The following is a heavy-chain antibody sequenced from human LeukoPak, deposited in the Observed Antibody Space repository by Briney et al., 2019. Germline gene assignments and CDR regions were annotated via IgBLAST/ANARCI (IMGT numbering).Heavy chain of an antibody. CDR1: GGTFSSYA. CDR2: IIPIFGTA. Sequence: SVNVSCTASGGTFSSYAISWVRQAPGQGLEWMGGIIPIFGTANYAQKFQGRVTITADESTSTAYMELSSLRSEDTAVYYCARSITITWEGFSFFDYWGQGTLVTVSS. CDR3: ARSITITWEGFSFFDY. V-gene: IGHV1-69*13. D-gene: IGHD3-16*01. J-gene: IGHJ4*02.